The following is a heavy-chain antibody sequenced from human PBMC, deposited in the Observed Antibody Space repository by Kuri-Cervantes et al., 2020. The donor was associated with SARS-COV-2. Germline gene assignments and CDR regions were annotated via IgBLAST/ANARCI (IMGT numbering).Heavy chain of an antibody. CDR1: EFTFSSYW. CDR3: AREGVDIVGAPHDAFDI. D-gene: IGHD1-26*01. CDR2: IKQDGSEK. V-gene: IGHV3-7*01. Sequence: GESLKISCAASEFTFSSYWMSWVRQAPGKGLEWVANIKQDGSEKYYVDSVKGRFTISRDNAKNSLYLQMNSLRAEDTAVYYCAREGVDIVGAPHDAFDIWGQGTMVTDSS. J-gene: IGHJ3*02.